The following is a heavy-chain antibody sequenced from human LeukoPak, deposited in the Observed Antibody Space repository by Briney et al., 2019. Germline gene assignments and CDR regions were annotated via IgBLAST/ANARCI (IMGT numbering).Heavy chain of an antibody. Sequence: KPGGSLRLSCAASGFTFSSYSMNWVRQAPGKGLEWVSSISSSSSYIYYADSVKGRFTISRDNAKNSLYLQMNSLRAEDTAVYYCARDLKYYYDSSGPGVDYWGQGTLVTVSS. CDR1: GFTFSSYS. V-gene: IGHV3-21*01. D-gene: IGHD3-22*01. CDR3: ARDLKYYYDSSGPGVDY. CDR2: ISSSSSYI. J-gene: IGHJ4*02.